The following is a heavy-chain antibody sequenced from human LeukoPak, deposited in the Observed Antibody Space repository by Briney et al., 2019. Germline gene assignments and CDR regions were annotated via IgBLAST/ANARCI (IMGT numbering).Heavy chain of an antibody. CDR3: ATDYPLYPTDSPRFDY. CDR1: GYTLTELS. Sequence: ASVKVSCKDSGYTLTELSMHWVRQAPGKGLEWMGGFDPEDGETIYAQKFQGRVTMTEDTSTDTAYMELSSLRSEETAVYYCATDYPLYPTDSPRFDYWGQGTLVTVSS. D-gene: IGHD3-16*01. CDR2: FDPEDGET. J-gene: IGHJ4*02. V-gene: IGHV1-24*01.